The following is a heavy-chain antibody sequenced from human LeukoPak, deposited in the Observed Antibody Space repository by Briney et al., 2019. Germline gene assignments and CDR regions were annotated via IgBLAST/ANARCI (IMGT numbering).Heavy chain of an antibody. D-gene: IGHD2-8*02. Sequence: PGGSLRLSCAASGFPFSTYTMNWVRQAPGKGLERVSSISSSSSYIYYADSMKGRFTISRDNAKNSLYLQMNNLRAEDTAVYYCARDRRYFDTGGLGGPDYWGQGTLVTVSS. CDR2: ISSSSSYI. CDR3: ARDRRYFDTGGLGGPDY. J-gene: IGHJ4*02. CDR1: GFPFSTYT. V-gene: IGHV3-21*01.